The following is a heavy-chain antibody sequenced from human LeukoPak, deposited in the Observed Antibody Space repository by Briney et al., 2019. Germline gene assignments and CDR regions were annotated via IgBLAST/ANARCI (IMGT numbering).Heavy chain of an antibody. CDR1: GGSISSGGYS. D-gene: IGHD6-13*01. V-gene: IGHV4-30-2*01. J-gene: IGHJ4*02. Sequence: SQTLSLTCAVSGGSISSGGYSWSWIRQPPGKGLEWIGYIYHSGSTYYNPSLKSRVTISVDRSKNQFSLKLSSVTTADTAVYYCARGRGQGKQLGYWGQGTLVTVSS. CDR3: ARGRGQGKQLGY. CDR2: IYHSGST.